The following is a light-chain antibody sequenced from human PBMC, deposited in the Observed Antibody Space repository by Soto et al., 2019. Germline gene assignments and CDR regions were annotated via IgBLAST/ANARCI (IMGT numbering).Light chain of an antibody. CDR2: GAS. CDR3: QQYNNWPPWT. V-gene: IGKV3-15*01. CDR1: QSVTSS. J-gene: IGKJ1*01. Sequence: EIVMTQSPATLSVSPGERAALSCRASQSVTSSLAWYQQKPGQAPRLLIYGASTRATGVPDRFSGSGSGTEFTLTISSLQSEDFAVYYWQQYNNWPPWTFGQGTKVEIK.